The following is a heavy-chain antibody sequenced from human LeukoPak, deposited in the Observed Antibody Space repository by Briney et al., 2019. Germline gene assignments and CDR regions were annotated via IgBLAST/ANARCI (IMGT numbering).Heavy chain of an antibody. V-gene: IGHV3-48*01. D-gene: IGHD4-17*01. J-gene: IGHJ4*02. Sequence: PGGSLRFSCAAYGFIFSCYNRNWVRQAPGKGREGGSYISSRSTTLYYAYSVKGRFTIARDNAKNSLYLQMNSLRVEDTGVYYCARRSFYGDYPDYWGQGTLVTVSS. CDR2: ISSRSTTL. CDR1: GFIFSCYN. CDR3: ARRSFYGDYPDY.